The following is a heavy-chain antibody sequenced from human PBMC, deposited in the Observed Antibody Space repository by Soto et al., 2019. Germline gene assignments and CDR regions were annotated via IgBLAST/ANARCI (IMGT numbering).Heavy chain of an antibody. D-gene: IGHD1-7*01. CDR3: AGESEELTSNFDY. V-gene: IGHV3-21*06. CDR1: GITFTRYS. CDR2: ISRTTNYI. Sequence: PGGSLRLSCAASGITFTRYSMNWVRQAPGKGLEWVSSISRTTNYIYYGDSMKGRFTISRDNAKNSLYLEMNSLRAEDAAVYYCAGESEELTSNFDYWGQGTLVTVSS. J-gene: IGHJ4*02.